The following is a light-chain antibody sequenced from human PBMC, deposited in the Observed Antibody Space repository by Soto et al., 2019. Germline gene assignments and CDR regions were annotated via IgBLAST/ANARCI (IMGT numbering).Light chain of an antibody. J-gene: IGKJ2*01. CDR1: QSISSY. Sequence: DIQMTQSPSSLSASVGDRVTITCRASQSISSYLNWYQQKPGKAPKLLIYRASTLQNGVPSRFSGSGSATDFTLTITTLQPEDFATYSCQQSYSTLPYTFGQGTKVEIK. CDR3: QQSYSTLPYT. V-gene: IGKV1-39*01. CDR2: RAS.